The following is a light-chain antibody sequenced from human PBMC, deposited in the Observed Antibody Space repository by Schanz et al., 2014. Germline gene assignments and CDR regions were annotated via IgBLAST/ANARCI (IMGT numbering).Light chain of an antibody. Sequence: QSVLTQPPSVSAAPGQKVTISCSGSSSNIGSNFVSWYQQLPGTAPKLLIYSNNNRPSGVPDRFSGSKSGTSASLAISGLQSEDEAAFYCAAWDDSLNGGVFGGGTKLTVL. V-gene: IGLV1-44*01. CDR1: SSNIGSNF. CDR2: SNN. J-gene: IGLJ3*02. CDR3: AAWDDSLNGGV.